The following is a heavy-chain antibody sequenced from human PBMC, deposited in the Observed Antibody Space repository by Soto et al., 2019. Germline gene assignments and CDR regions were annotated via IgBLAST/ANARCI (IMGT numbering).Heavy chain of an antibody. CDR2: IYDSGST. V-gene: IGHV4-4*02. CDR1: DGSISTDKW. CDR3: ARGTGYCSGGSCYNYFDP. J-gene: IGHJ5*02. D-gene: IGHD2-15*01. Sequence: QVQVQESGPGLVKPSGTLSLTCAVSDGSISTDKWWTWVRQPPGKGLEWIGKIYDSGSTNYNPSLKSRVTISVDKSRNQFSRKLTSVTAADTAVYYCARGTGYCSGGSCYNYFDPWGQGTLVTVSS.